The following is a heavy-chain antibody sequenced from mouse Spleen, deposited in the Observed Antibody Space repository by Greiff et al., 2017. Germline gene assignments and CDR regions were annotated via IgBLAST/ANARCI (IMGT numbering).Heavy chain of an antibody. D-gene: IGHD1-1*01. V-gene: IGHV5-4*01. Sequence: DVHLVESGGGLVKPGGSLKLSCAASGFTFSSYAMSWVRQTPEKRLEWVATISDGGSYTYYPDNVKGRFTISRDNAKNNLYLQMSHLKSEDTAMYYCARDPYYYGSYWYFDVWGTGTTVTVSS. CDR1: GFTFSSYA. CDR2: ISDGGSYT. CDR3: ARDPYYYGSYWYFDV. J-gene: IGHJ1*03.